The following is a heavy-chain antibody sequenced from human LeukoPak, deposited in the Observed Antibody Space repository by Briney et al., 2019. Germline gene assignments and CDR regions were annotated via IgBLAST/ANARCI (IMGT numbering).Heavy chain of an antibody. CDR1: GFTFSSYG. V-gene: IGHV3-30*02. J-gene: IGHJ4*02. D-gene: IGHD2-2*02. CDR2: IRYDGSNK. Sequence: GGSLRLSCAASGFTFSSYGMHWVRQAPGKGLEWVAFIRYDGSNKYYADSVKGRFTISRDNSKNTLYLQMNSLRAEDTAVYYCAKDLSLRVPAAIPYFDYWGQGTLVTVSS. CDR3: AKDLSLRVPAAIPYFDY.